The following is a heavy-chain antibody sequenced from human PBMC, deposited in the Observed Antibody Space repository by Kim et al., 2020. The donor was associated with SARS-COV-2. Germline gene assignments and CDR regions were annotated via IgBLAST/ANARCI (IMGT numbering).Heavy chain of an antibody. J-gene: IGHJ4*02. CDR3: ARRHPEIDY. Sequence: SNKDYADSVKGRFTISRDNSKNTLYLQMNSLRAEDTAVYYCARRHPEIDYWGQGTLVTVSS. V-gene: IGHV3-30*01. CDR2: SNK.